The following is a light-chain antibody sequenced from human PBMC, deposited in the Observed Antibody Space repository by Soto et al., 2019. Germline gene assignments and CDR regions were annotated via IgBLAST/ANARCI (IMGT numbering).Light chain of an antibody. Sequence: QSVLTQPPSVSEAPRQRVTISCSGSSSNIGNNAVNWYQQLPGKAPKLLIYYDDLLPSWVSDRFSGSKSGTSASLAISGLQSEDEADYYCAAWDDSLNGVVFGTGTNVT. CDR3: AAWDDSLNGVV. CDR1: SSNIGNNA. V-gene: IGLV1-36*01. J-gene: IGLJ1*01. CDR2: YDD.